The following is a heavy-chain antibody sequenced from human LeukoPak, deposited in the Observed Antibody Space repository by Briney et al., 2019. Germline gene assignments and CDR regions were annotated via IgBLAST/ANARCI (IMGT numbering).Heavy chain of an antibody. J-gene: IGHJ4*02. CDR2: ISSSGETI. D-gene: IGHD2-21*02. CDR3: ARATYCGGDCISGYFDY. CDR1: GFTFSDYF. V-gene: IGHV3-11*01. Sequence: GGSLRLSCAPSGFTFSDYFMSWIRQAPGKGLEWVSYISSSGETIFYADSVKGRFTISRDNAKKSLYLQMNSLRAEDTAVYYCARATYCGGDCISGYFDYWGQGTLVTVSS.